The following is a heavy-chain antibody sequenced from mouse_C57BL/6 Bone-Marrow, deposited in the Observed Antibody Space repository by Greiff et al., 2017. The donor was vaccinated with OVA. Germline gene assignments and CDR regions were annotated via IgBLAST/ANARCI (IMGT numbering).Heavy chain of an antibody. Sequence: VKLQESGAELVRPGTSVKVSCKASGYAFTNYLIEWVKQRPGQGLEWIGVINPGSGGTNYNEKFKGKATLTADKSSSTAYMQLSSLTSEDSAVYFCARWRDGSSPYYFDYWGQGTTLTVSS. V-gene: IGHV1-54*01. CDR3: ARWRDGSSPYYFDY. CDR2: INPGSGGT. J-gene: IGHJ2*01. CDR1: GYAFTNYL. D-gene: IGHD1-1*01.